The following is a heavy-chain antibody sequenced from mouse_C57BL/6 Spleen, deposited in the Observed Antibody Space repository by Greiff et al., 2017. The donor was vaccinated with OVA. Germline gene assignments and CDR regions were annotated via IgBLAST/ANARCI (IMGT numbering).Heavy chain of an antibody. CDR2: INPYNGGT. CDR3: ARGGYDYDSWFAY. J-gene: IGHJ3*01. CDR1: GYTFTDYY. V-gene: IGHV1-19*01. D-gene: IGHD2-4*01. Sequence: EVKLQQSGPVLVKPGASVKMSCKASGYTFTDYYMNWVKQSHGKSLEWIGVINPYNGGTSYNQKFKGKATLTVDKSSSTAYMELNSLTSEDSAVYYCARGGYDYDSWFAYWGQGTLVTVSA.